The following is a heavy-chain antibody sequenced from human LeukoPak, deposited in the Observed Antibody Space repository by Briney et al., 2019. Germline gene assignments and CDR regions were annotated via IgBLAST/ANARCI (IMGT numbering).Heavy chain of an antibody. CDR1: GGSFSGYY. CDR2: INHSGST. D-gene: IGHD4-23*01. J-gene: IGHJ3*02. Sequence: SETLSLTCAVYGGSFSGYYWSWIRQPPGKGLEWIGEINHSGSTNYNPSLKSRVTISVDTSKNQFSLKLSSVTAADTAVYYCARVLNRWFHDAFDIWGQGTMVTVSS. V-gene: IGHV4-34*01. CDR3: ARVLNRWFHDAFDI.